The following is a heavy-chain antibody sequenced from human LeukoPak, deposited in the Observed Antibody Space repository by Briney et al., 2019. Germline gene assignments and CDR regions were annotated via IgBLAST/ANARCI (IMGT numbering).Heavy chain of an antibody. D-gene: IGHD3-22*01. J-gene: IGHJ4*02. V-gene: IGHV3-33*01. CDR3: AGKYYYDSSGLY. CDR2: IWYDGSNK. Sequence: GGSLRLSCAASGFTFSSYGMHWVRQAPGKGPEWVAVIWYDGSNKYYADSVKGRFTISRDNSKNTLYLKMNSLRAEDTAVYYCAGKYYYDSSGLYWGQGTLVTVSS. CDR1: GFTFSSYG.